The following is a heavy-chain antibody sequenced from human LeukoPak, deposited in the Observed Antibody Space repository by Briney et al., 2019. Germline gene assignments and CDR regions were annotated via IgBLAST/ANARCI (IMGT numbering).Heavy chain of an antibody. Sequence: GGSLRLSCAASGFTFSSYSMNWVRQAPGKGLEWVSYISSSSSTIYYADSVKGRFTISRDNAKNSVYLQMDNLRAEDTAVYYCVGSSGWLFDYWGQGILVAVSS. CDR3: VGSSGWLFDY. CDR2: ISSSSSTI. V-gene: IGHV3-48*04. D-gene: IGHD6-19*01. J-gene: IGHJ4*02. CDR1: GFTFSSYS.